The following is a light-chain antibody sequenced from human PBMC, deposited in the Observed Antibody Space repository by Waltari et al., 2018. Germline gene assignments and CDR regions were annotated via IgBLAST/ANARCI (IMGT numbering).Light chain of an antibody. CDR2: SAS. Sequence: DIQMTQSPLSLSASVGDRVTVTCRASQSVSTHFNWYQHTPGKAPELLVYSASFLETGVPSRFSAGGSGTDFNFTITAVQPEDFATYYCQETYTPPWTFGPGTRLEIK. J-gene: IGKJ1*01. CDR1: QSVSTH. V-gene: IGKV1-39*01. CDR3: QETYTPPWT.